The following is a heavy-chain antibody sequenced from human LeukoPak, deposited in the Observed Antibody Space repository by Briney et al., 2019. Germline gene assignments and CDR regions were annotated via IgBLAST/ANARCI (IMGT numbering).Heavy chain of an antibody. CDR2: IYYSGST. J-gene: IGHJ4*02. Sequence: PSETLSLTCTVSGGSISSSSYYWGWIRQPPGKGLEWIGSIYYSGSTYYNPSLKSRVTLSVDTSRNQFSLKLSSVTAADTAVYYCARLKRVVRGVLLSLDYWGQGTLVTVSS. CDR1: GGSISSSSYY. CDR3: ARLKRVVRGVLLSLDY. V-gene: IGHV4-39*01. D-gene: IGHD3-10*01.